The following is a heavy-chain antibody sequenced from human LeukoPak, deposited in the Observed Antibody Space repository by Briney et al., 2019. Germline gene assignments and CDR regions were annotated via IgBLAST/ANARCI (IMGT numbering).Heavy chain of an antibody. Sequence: ASVKVSCKASGYTFTGYYMHWVRQAPGQGLEWMGWISPNSGGTNYAQKFQGRVTMTRDTSISTAYMELSRLRSDDTAVYYCAREPMITFGARRYFDYWGQGTLVTVSS. CDR2: ISPNSGGT. D-gene: IGHD3-16*01. CDR1: GYTFTGYY. CDR3: AREPMITFGARRYFDY. J-gene: IGHJ4*02. V-gene: IGHV1-2*02.